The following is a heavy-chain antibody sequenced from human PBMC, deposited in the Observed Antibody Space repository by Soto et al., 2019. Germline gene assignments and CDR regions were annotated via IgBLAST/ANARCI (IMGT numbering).Heavy chain of an antibody. CDR1: GGTFSSYA. CDR2: IIPIFGTA. J-gene: IGHJ6*02. CDR3: ARDGRRHSSSSDYYYYYGMDV. D-gene: IGHD6-6*01. V-gene: IGHV1-69*01. Sequence: QVQLVQSGAEVKKPGSSVKVSCKASGGTFSSYAISWVRQAPGQGLEWMGGIIPIFGTANYAQKFQGRVTISADEFTSTAYMELSSLRSEDTAVYYCARDGRRHSSSSDYYYYYGMDVWGQGTAVTVSS.